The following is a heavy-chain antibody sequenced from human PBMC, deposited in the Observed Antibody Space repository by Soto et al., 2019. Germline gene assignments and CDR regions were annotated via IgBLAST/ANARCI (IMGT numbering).Heavy chain of an antibody. J-gene: IGHJ6*02. CDR3: ARGCLGCDCSYGMDV. CDR1: GGSISSYY. D-gene: IGHD2-21*01. Sequence: QVQLQESGPGLVKPSETLSLTCTVSGGSISSYYWSWIRQPPGKGLEWIGYIYYSGSTNYNPSLKSRVTISVDTSKNQFSLKLSSVTAADTAVYYCARGCLGCDCSYGMDVWGQGTTVTVSS. CDR2: IYYSGST. V-gene: IGHV4-59*01.